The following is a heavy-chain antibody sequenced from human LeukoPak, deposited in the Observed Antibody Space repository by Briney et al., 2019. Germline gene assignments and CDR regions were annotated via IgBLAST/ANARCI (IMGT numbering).Heavy chain of an antibody. V-gene: IGHV4-4*02. J-gene: IGHJ5*02. D-gene: IGHD1-1*01. CDR2: VNLQGGT. Sequence: SETLSLTCDVSGGSITQTNYWTWVRQPPGKGLEWIGEVNLQGGTNYNPSLLRRVAISVDTSANHVSLQMTSVTAADRAVYYCVRHFPLMDYTGWNQGCFDRWGQGTVVTVSS. CDR1: GGSITQTNY. CDR3: VRHFPLMDYTGWNQGCFDR.